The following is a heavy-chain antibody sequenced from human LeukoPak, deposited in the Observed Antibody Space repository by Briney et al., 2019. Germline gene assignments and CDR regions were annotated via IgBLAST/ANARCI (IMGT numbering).Heavy chain of an antibody. V-gene: IGHV3-21*01. J-gene: IGHJ4*02. CDR2: ISSTSSYI. CDR3: ARATRGVGSNFDY. Sequence: GGSLRLSCAASGFTFSSDNMNWVRQAPGKGLEWVSSISSTSSYIYYADSVKGRFTISRDNAKNSLYLQMNSLRAEDTAVYYCARATRGVGSNFDYWGQGTLVTVSS. CDR1: GFTFSSDN. D-gene: IGHD3-10*01.